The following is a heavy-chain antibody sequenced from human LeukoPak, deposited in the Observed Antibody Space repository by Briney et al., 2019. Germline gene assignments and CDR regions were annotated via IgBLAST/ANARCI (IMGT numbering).Heavy chain of an antibody. CDR2: INPSGGST. V-gene: IGHV1-46*01. CDR1: GYTFTSYY. D-gene: IGHD2-2*01. J-gene: IGHJ6*03. Sequence: ASVKVSCKASGYTFTSYYTHWGRQAPGQGLEWMGIINPSGGSTSYAQKFQGRVTMTRDTSTSTVYMELSSLRSEDTAVYYCARRVVVPAAMYYYYYMDVWGKGTTVTVSS. CDR3: ARRVVVPAAMYYYYYMDV.